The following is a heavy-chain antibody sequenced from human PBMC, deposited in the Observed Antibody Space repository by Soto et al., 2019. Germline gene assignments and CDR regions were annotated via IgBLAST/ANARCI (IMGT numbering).Heavy chain of an antibody. Sequence: GGSLRLSCAASGFTFSIYDMTWVRQAPGKGLEWVSSVSVTTGQTFYADSVKGRFTMSRDISKSTLYLQMSSLRAGDTAIYYCAKNDYCIGSRCSVFDYWGQGTLVTVSS. V-gene: IGHV3-23*01. CDR3: AKNDYCIGSRCSVFDY. J-gene: IGHJ4*02. CDR2: VSVTTGQT. D-gene: IGHD2-15*01. CDR1: GFTFSIYD.